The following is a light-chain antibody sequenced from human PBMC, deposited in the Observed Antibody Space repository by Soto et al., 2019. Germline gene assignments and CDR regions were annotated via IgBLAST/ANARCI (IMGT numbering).Light chain of an antibody. V-gene: IGLV1-40*01. CDR1: SSNIGAGYD. CDR2: GNS. CDR3: QSYDRSLSVV. J-gene: IGLJ3*02. Sequence: QSVLTQPPSVSGAPGQRVTISCTGSSSNIGAGYDVHWYQQLPVTAPKLLIYGNSNRPSGVPDRFSGSKSGTSASLAITGLQVEDEADYYCQSYDRSLSVVFGGGTQLTVL.